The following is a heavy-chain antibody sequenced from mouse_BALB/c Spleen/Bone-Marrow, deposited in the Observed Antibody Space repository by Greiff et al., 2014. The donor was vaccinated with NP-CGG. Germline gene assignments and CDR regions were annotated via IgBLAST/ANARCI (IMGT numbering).Heavy chain of an antibody. J-gene: IGHJ2*01. Sequence: LVESGAELVKPGASVKLSCKASGYTFTSYWMHWVKQRPGQGLEWIGEINPSNGRTNYNEKFKSKATLTVDKSSSTAYMQLNGPASEYSAVYYCARWAGHGDYWGQGTTVTVSS. CDR3: ARWAGHGDY. CDR1: GYTFTSYW. V-gene: IGHV1S81*02. CDR2: INPSNGRT. D-gene: IGHD3-3*01.